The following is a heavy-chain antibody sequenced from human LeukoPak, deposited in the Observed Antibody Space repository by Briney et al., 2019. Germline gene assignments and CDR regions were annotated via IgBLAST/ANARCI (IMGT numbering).Heavy chain of an antibody. V-gene: IGHV4-38-2*02. CDR2: IYHSGST. CDR1: GYSISSGYY. J-gene: IGHJ5*02. D-gene: IGHD2-15*01. CDR3: ARAHREVVVVVAATPGGFDP. Sequence: SETLSLTCTVSGYSISSGYYWGWIRQPPGKGLEWIGSIYHSGSTYYNPSLKSRVTISVDTSKNQFSLKLSSVTAADTAVYYCARAHREVVVVVAATPGGFDPWGQGTLVTVSS.